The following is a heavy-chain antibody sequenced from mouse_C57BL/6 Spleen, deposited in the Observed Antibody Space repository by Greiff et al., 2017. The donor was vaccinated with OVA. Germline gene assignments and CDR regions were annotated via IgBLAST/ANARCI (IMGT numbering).Heavy chain of an antibody. D-gene: IGHD1-1*01. Sequence: EVQLVESGGGLVQPKGSLKLSCAASGFSFNTYAMNWVRQAPGKGLEWVARIRSKSNNYATYYADSVKDRFTISRDDSESMLYLQMNNLKTEDTAMYYCVSPYGSSYTWFAYWGQGTLVTVSA. CDR3: VSPYGSSYTWFAY. CDR1: GFSFNTYA. V-gene: IGHV10-1*01. J-gene: IGHJ3*01. CDR2: IRSKSNNYAT.